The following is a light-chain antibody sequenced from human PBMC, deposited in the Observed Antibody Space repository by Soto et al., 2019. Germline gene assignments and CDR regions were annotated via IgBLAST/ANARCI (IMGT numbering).Light chain of an antibody. Sequence: IRLTQSPSSLSASVGDRVTITCRASQGISSYLVWYQQKPGKAPKNLIYSASTLQSGVPSRFSGSGSGTEFTLTINSLQPDDFATYYCQQVNVYPSTFGGGTKVDI. CDR1: QGISSY. J-gene: IGKJ4*01. CDR3: QQVNVYPST. V-gene: IGKV1-9*01. CDR2: SAS.